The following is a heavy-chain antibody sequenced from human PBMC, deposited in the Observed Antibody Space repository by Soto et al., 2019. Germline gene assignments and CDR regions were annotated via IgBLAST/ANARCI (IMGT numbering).Heavy chain of an antibody. CDR2: IYYSGST. J-gene: IGHJ3*02. D-gene: IGHD2-2*01. CDR3: AGDCSSNSCHAAFDI. V-gene: IGHV4-30-4*01. Sequence: QVQLQESGPGLVKPSQTLSLTCTVSGGSISSGDYYWSWLRQPPGKGLEWIGYIYYSGSTYYNPYLKSLVTISVDTSKNQFSLKLSSVTAADTAVYYCAGDCSSNSCHAAFDIWGQGTMVTVSS. CDR1: GGSISSGDYY.